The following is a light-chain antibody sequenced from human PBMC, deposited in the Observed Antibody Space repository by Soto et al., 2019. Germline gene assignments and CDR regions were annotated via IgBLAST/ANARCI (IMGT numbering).Light chain of an antibody. V-gene: IGKV3-20*01. CDR1: QSVGRNY. Sequence: EIVLTQSPGTLSLSPGERATLSCRASQSVGRNYLAWYQQKPGQAPGLLIYTASSRATGIPDRFSGSGSGTDCTLTISRLEPEDFAVYYCQQYASSPLTFGGGTKVEIK. CDR2: TAS. CDR3: QQYASSPLT. J-gene: IGKJ4*01.